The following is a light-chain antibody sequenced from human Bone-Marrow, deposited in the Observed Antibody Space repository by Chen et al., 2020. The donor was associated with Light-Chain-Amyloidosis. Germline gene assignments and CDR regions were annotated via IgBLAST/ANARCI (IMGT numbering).Light chain of an antibody. V-gene: IGLV3-25*03. CDR1: DLPTKY. CDR3: QSADSSGTYEVI. J-gene: IGLJ2*01. Sequence: SYELTQPPSGSVSPGQTARLPCSGDDLPTKYAYWYQQKPGQAPVLVIHRDTERPSGISERFSGSSSGTTATLTISGVQAEDEADYHCQSADSSGTYEVIFGGGTKLTVL. CDR2: RDT.